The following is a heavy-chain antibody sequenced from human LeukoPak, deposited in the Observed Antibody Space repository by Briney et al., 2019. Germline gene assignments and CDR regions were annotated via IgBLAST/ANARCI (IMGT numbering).Heavy chain of an antibody. V-gene: IGHV1-2*02. CDR1: GYTFTGYY. CDR3: ATRSSSWYGSFDY. J-gene: IGHJ4*02. Sequence: ASVKVSCKASGYTFTGYYMHWVRQAPGQGLERMGWINPNSGGTNYAQKFQGRVTMTRDTSISTAYMELSRLRSDDTAVYYCATRSSSWYGSFDYWGQGTLVTVSS. CDR2: INPNSGGT. D-gene: IGHD6-13*01.